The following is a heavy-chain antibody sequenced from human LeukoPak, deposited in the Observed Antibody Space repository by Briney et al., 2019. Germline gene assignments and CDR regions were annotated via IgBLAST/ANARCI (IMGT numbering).Heavy chain of an antibody. Sequence: GGSLRLSCTASGFTFSSYSMNWVRQAPGKGLEWVSAISGSGAATFNADSVKGRFTISRDNSKNTLYLQMNSLRAEDTAVYYCAKDLSSGWYPYYFDFWGRGTLVTVSP. J-gene: IGHJ4*02. CDR3: AKDLSSGWYPYYFDF. CDR2: ISGSGAAT. CDR1: GFTFSSYS. V-gene: IGHV3-23*01. D-gene: IGHD6-19*01.